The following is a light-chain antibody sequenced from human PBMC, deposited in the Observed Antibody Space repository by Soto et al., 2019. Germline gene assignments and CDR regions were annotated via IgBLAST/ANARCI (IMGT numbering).Light chain of an antibody. CDR3: QSYDNSLSGHVV. CDR1: SSNIGALYD. J-gene: IGLJ2*01. V-gene: IGLV1-40*01. CDR2: DND. Sequence: QPVLTQPPSVSGAPGQRVTISCTGSSSNIGALYDVNWYQQLPGTAPKLLIYDNDNRPSGVPDRFSGSKSGTSASLAITGLQAEDEADYYCQSYDNSLSGHVVFGGGTKLTVI.